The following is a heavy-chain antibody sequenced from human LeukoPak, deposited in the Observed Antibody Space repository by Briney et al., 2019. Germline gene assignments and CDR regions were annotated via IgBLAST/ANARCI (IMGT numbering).Heavy chain of an antibody. J-gene: IGHJ5*02. V-gene: IGHV3-23*01. CDR1: GFTFSSYA. D-gene: IGHD3-22*01. CDR3: ARDLGRYYDSSGYRGGFDP. CDR2: ISGSGDNT. Sequence: GGSLRLSCAASGFTFSSYAMSWVRQAPGKGLEWVSGISGSGDNTYYADSVKGRFTISRDNSKNTLYLQMNSLRAEDTAVYYCARDLGRYYDSSGYRGGFDPWGQGTLVTVSS.